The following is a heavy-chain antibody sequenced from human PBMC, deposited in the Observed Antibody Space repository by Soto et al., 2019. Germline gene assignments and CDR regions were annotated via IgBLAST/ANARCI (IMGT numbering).Heavy chain of an antibody. D-gene: IGHD3-10*01. J-gene: IGHJ5*02. CDR1: GGSISSSNW. Sequence: SETLSLTCAVSGGSISSSNWWSWVRQPPGKGLEWIGEIYHSGSTNYNPSLKSRVTISVDKSKNQFSLKLSSVTAADTAVYYCVRKYYGSGSYLIGGYWFDPWGQGTLVTVSS. CDR2: IYHSGST. CDR3: VRKYYGSGSYLIGGYWFDP. V-gene: IGHV4-4*02.